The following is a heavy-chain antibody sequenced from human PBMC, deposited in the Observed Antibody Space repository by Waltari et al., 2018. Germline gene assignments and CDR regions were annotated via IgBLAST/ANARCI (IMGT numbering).Heavy chain of an antibody. J-gene: IGHJ4*02. D-gene: IGHD6-13*01. Sequence: QVQLVESGGGVVQPGRSLRLSCAASGFTFSSYAMHWVRPAPGKGLEWVAVISYDGSNKYYADSVKGRFTISRDNSKNTLYLQMNSLRAEDTAVYYCARDLTKQQLVTQAFDYWGQGTLVTVSS. CDR3: ARDLTKQQLVTQAFDY. CDR2: ISYDGSNK. V-gene: IGHV3-30-3*01. CDR1: GFTFSSYA.